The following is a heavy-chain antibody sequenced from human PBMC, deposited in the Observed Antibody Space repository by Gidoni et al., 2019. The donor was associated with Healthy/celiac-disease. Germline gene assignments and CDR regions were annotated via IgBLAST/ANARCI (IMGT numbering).Heavy chain of an antibody. CDR3: ARGAPLSSNYYDSSGYLKPYYFDY. CDR2: IGTAGDT. V-gene: IGHV3-13*01. CDR1: GFTFSSYD. D-gene: IGHD3-22*01. Sequence: EVQLVESGGGLVQPGGSLRLSCAASGFTFSSYDMHWVRQATGKGLEWVSAIGTAGDTYYPGSVKGRFTISRENAKNSLYLQMNSLRAGDTAVYYCARGAPLSSNYYDSSGYLKPYYFDYWGQGTLVTVSS. J-gene: IGHJ4*02.